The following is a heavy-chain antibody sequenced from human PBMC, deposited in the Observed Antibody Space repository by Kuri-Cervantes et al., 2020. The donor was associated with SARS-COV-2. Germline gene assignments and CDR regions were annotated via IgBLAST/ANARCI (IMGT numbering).Heavy chain of an antibody. Sequence: LSCAASGFTFSNAWMSWVRQAPGKGLEWVGRIKSKIDGGTTEYAAPVKGRFTISRDDSKNTLYLQMNSLKTEDTAVYYCTTGVAARPGYYYYDMDVWGQGTTVTVSS. CDR2: IKSKIDGGTT. D-gene: IGHD6-6*01. CDR1: GFTFSNAW. J-gene: IGHJ6*02. V-gene: IGHV3-15*01. CDR3: TTGVAARPGYYYYDMDV.